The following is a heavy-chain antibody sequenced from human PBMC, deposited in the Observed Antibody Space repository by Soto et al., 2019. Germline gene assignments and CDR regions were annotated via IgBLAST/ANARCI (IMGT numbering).Heavy chain of an antibody. V-gene: IGHV4-30-4*01. CDR2: ISYRGTT. J-gene: IGHJ5*02. Sequence: QVQLQESGPGLVKPSQTLSLTCTVSGASISSGDYYWSWIRQPPGKGLEWIAYISYRGTTYYNPSLKSRVTMSVDTSKNQFSLKLSSVNAAETAVYYCVRALGSRFMEWPRFDPWGQGTLVTVSS. CDR3: VRALGSRFMEWPRFDP. D-gene: IGHD3-3*01. CDR1: GASISSGDYY.